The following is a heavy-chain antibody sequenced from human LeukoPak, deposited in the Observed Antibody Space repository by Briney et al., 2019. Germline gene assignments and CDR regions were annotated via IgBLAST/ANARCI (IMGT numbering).Heavy chain of an antibody. J-gene: IGHJ6*02. V-gene: IGHV1-8*01. CDR3: ARNRAGQLLVYYYYYGMDV. Sequence: GASVKVSCKASGYTFTSYDINWVRQATGQGLEWMGWMNPNSGNTGYAQKFQGRVTMTRNTSISTAYMELSSLRSEDTAVYYCARNRAGQLLVYYYYYGMDVWGQGTTVTVSS. CDR1: GYTFTSYD. D-gene: IGHD2-2*01. CDR2: MNPNSGNT.